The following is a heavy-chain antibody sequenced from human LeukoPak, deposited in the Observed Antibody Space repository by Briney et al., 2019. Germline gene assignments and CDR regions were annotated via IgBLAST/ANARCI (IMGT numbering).Heavy chain of an antibody. CDR1: GGTFSSYA. D-gene: IGHD3-10*01. CDR2: IIPILGIA. CDR3: ARGHYGSGSYYNYPHDY. V-gene: IGHV1-69*04. Sequence: SVNVSCKASGGTFSSYAISWVRQAPGQGLEWMGRIIPILGIANYAQKFQGRVTITADKSTSTAYMELSSLRSEDTAVYYCARGHYGSGSYYNYPHDYWGQGTLVTVSS. J-gene: IGHJ4*02.